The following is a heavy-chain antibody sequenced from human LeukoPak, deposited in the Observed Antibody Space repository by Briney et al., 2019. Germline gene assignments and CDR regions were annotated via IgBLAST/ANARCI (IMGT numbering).Heavy chain of an antibody. J-gene: IGHJ4*02. V-gene: IGHV4-39*01. CDR2: IYYSGNT. D-gene: IGHD3/OR15-3a*01. CDR1: GGSISSSSYY. Sequence: SETLSLTCTVSGGSISSSSYYWGWIRQPPGKGLEWIGSIYYSGNTYYNASLKSQVSISVDTSKNQFSLKLTSVTAADTAVYYCARQTGSGLFILPGGQGTLVTVSS. CDR3: ARQTGSGLFILP.